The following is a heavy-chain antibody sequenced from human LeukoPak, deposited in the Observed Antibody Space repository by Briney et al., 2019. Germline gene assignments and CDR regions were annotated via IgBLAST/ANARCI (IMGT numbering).Heavy chain of an antibody. CDR2: MNPNSGNT. V-gene: IGHV1-8*01. Sequence: ASVKVSCKASGYTFTSYDINWVRQATGQGLEWMGWMNPNSGNTGYAQKFQGRVTMTRNTSISTVYMELSSLRSEDTAVYYCARDSATILWFGELFTASRPHAFDIWGQGTMVTVSS. J-gene: IGHJ3*02. CDR3: ARDSATILWFGELFTASRPHAFDI. D-gene: IGHD3-10*01. CDR1: GYTFTSYD.